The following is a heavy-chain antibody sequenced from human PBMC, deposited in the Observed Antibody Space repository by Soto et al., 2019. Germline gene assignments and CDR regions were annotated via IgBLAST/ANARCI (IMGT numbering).Heavy chain of an antibody. J-gene: IGHJ5*02. CDR2: INAGNGNT. Sequence: QVQLVQSGAEEKKPGASVKDSCKASGYTFTNYAIHWVRQAPGKRLEWMGWINAGNGNTKFSEKFQGRVTITRDTFANTDYMEVRSLTSEDTAVYYCARGFPILFDPWGQGTLVSVSS. CDR3: ARGFPILFDP. CDR1: GYTFTNYA. V-gene: IGHV1-3*05. D-gene: IGHD3-3*01.